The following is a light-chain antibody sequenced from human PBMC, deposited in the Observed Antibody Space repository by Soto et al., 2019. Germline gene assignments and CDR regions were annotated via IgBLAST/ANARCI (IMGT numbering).Light chain of an antibody. Sequence: TQSPSSLSASVGDRVTITCRASQGISSYLAWYQQQPGQPPRLLIYDISNRATGIPARFSGSGSETEFALTITSLQSEDFAVYYCQQYDTWPLTFGGGTKVEIK. CDR2: DIS. CDR1: QGISSY. J-gene: IGKJ4*01. V-gene: IGKV3D-15*01. CDR3: QQYDTWPLT.